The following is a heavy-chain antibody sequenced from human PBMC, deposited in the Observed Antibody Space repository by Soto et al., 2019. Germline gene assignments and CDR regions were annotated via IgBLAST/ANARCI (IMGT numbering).Heavy chain of an antibody. CDR3: ARDDEYSGNGMDV. D-gene: IGHD3-10*01. J-gene: IGHJ6*02. Sequence: QVQLVESGGGVVQPGRSLRLSCAASGFTFSNYGMHWVRQAPGKGLEWVAVILNDGSNRYHADSVKDRFTISRDNSKNMLSLQMNSLRAEYTAVYYCARDDEYSGNGMDVWGQGTTVTVS. CDR1: GFTFSNYG. CDR2: ILNDGSNR. V-gene: IGHV3-33*01.